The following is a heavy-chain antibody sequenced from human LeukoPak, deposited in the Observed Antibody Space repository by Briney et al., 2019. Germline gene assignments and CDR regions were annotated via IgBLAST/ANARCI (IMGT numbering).Heavy chain of an antibody. D-gene: IGHD6-19*01. J-gene: IGHJ4*02. CDR2: MNPNSGNT. V-gene: IGHV1-8*01. CDR1: GYTFTSYD. CDR3: ARSSVAEPFDY. Sequence: ASVKVSCKASGYTFTSYDINWVRQATGQGLEWMGWMNPNSGNTGYAQKFQGRVSMTRNTSISSAYMELSSLRSEDTAVYYCARSSVAEPFDYWGQGTLVTVSS.